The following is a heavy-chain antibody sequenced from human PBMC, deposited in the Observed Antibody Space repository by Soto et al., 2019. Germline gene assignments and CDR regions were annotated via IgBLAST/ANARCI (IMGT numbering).Heavy chain of an antibody. V-gene: IGHV3-23*01. D-gene: IGHD3-3*01. CDR1: GFTFSSYA. CDR2: ISGSGGST. CDR3: ARGLVLRFLEWLYFDY. Sequence: EVQLLESGGGLVQPGGSLRLSCAASGFTFSSYAMSWVRQAPGKGLEWVSAISGSGGSTYYADSVKGRFTISRDNSKNTLYLQVNSLRAEDTAVYYCARGLVLRFLEWLYFDYWGQGTLVTVSS. J-gene: IGHJ4*02.